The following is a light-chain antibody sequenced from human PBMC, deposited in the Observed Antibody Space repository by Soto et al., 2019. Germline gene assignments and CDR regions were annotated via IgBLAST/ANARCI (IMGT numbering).Light chain of an antibody. Sequence: EIVMTQSPATLSVSPGESATLSCRASQSVSSNLAWYQKKPGQAHRLLIYGASTRATGIPARFSGSGSGTEFTLTISSLQSEDLGVYYCQQYENWPPRYTFGQGTKLEMK. CDR1: QSVSSN. CDR2: GAS. V-gene: IGKV3-15*01. J-gene: IGKJ2*01. CDR3: QQYENWPPRYT.